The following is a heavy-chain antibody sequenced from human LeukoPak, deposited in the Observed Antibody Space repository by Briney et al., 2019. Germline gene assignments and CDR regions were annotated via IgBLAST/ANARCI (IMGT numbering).Heavy chain of an antibody. CDR1: GFTFSIYS. Sequence: PGGSLRLSCAASGFTFSIYSMNWVRQAPGKGLEWLSYISSGSSTIYYADSVKGRFTISRDNAKNSLYLQMNSLRAEDTAVYYCARGGYSSPWGQGTLVTVSS. D-gene: IGHD6-19*01. CDR3: ARGGYSSP. V-gene: IGHV3-48*04. J-gene: IGHJ4*02. CDR2: ISSGSSTI.